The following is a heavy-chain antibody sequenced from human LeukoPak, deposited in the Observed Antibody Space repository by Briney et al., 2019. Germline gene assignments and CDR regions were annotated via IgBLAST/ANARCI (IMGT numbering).Heavy chain of an antibody. CDR2: INHSGST. J-gene: IGHJ4*02. D-gene: IGHD3-22*01. CDR3: ARSDSSGYLGY. CDR1: GGSFSGYY. V-gene: IGHV4-34*01. Sequence: SETLSLTCAVYGGSFSGYYWSWIRQLPGKGLEWIGEINHSGSTNYNPSLKSRVTISVDTSKNQFSLKLSSVTAADTAVYYCARSDSSGYLGYWGQGTLVTVSS.